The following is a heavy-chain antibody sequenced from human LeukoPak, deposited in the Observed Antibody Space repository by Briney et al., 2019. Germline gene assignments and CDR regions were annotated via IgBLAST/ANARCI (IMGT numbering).Heavy chain of an antibody. CDR1: GGSISNYY. CDR3: ARESGGWFDP. J-gene: IGHJ5*02. V-gene: IGHV4-59*01. CDR2: IYYSGIT. D-gene: IGHD1-26*01. Sequence: PSETLSLTCTVSGGSISNYYWSWIRQPPGKGLEWIGYIYYSGITNYNPSLKSRVTTSVETSNNQFSLKVSSVTAADTAVYYCARESGGWFDPWGQGTLVTVSS.